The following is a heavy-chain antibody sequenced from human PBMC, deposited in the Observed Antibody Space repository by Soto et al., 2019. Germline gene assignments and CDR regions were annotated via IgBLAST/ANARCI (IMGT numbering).Heavy chain of an antibody. J-gene: IGHJ4*02. CDR2: IDPSDSYT. D-gene: IGHD1-7*01. CDR3: ASRRGLGDIDWNYLTVDY. CDR1: GYSFTSYW. Sequence: GESLKISCKGSGYSFTSYWISWVRQMPGKGLEWMGRIDPSDSYTNYSPSFQGHVTISADKSISTAYLQWSSLKASDTAMYYCASRRGLGDIDWNYLTVDYWGQGTLVTVS. V-gene: IGHV5-10-1*01.